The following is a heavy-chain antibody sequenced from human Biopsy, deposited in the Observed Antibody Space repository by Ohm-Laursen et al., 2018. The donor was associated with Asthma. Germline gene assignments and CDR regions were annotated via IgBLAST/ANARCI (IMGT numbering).Heavy chain of an antibody. CDR2: MTFDGRQT. Sequence: SLRLSCSASGFTFSSYAMHWVRQAPGKGLEWVAVMTFDGRQTYYADSVKGRFTISRDNSKNTLYMQMNSLRAEDTAVYYCAKERYYDFWSGYPIWGQGTMVTVSS. D-gene: IGHD3-3*01. CDR3: AKERYYDFWSGYPI. CDR1: GFTFSSYA. J-gene: IGHJ3*02. V-gene: IGHV3-30*04.